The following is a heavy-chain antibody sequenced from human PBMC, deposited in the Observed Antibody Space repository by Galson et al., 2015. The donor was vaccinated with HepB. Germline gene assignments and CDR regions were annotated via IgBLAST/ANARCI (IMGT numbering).Heavy chain of an antibody. Sequence: SLRLSCAASGFTFSSYAMSWVRQAPGKGLEWVSAISGSGGSTYYADSVKGRFTISRDNSKNTLYLQMNSLRAEDTAVYYCANHYDSNGYYDEFDYWGQGTLVTVSS. CDR2: ISGSGGST. J-gene: IGHJ4*02. CDR3: ANHYDSNGYYDEFDY. CDR1: GFTFSSYA. V-gene: IGHV3-23*01. D-gene: IGHD3-22*01.